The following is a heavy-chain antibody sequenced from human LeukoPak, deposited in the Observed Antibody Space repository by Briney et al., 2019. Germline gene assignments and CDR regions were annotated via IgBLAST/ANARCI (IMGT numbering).Heavy chain of an antibody. CDR1: GYTFTSYA. D-gene: IGHD6-13*01. CDR2: INAGNGNT. CDR3: ARDYSSSPYYYYMDV. J-gene: IGHJ6*03. Sequence: ASVKVSCKASGYTFTSYAMHWVRQAPGQRLEWMGWINAGNGNTKYSQEFQGRVTITRDTSASTAYMELSSLRPEDMAVYYCARDYSSSPYYYYMDVWGKGTTVTVSS. V-gene: IGHV1-3*03.